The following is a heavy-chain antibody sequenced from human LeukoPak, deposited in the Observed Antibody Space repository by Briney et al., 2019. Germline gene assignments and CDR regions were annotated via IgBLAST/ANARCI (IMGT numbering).Heavy chain of an antibody. V-gene: IGHV1-69*04. CDR1: GGTFSSYA. CDR3: APPRGVDTAMVGLDY. CDR2: IIPILGIA. D-gene: IGHD5-18*01. Sequence: ASVKVSCKASGGTFSSYAISWVRQAPGQGLEWMGRIIPILGIANYAQKFQGRVTITADKSTSPAYMELSSLRAEDTAVYYCAPPRGVDTAMVGLDYWGQGTLVTVSS. J-gene: IGHJ4*02.